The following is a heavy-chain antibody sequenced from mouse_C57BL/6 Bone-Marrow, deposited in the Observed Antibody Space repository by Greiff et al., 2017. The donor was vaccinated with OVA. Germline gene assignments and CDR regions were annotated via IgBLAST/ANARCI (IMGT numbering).Heavy chain of an antibody. J-gene: IGHJ3*01. CDR2: ISSGGSYT. D-gene: IGHD3-2*02. CDR1: GFTFSSYG. V-gene: IGHV5-6*01. CDR3: ARHGQLRLRGAY. Sequence: EVQGVESGGDLVKPGGSLKLSCAASGFTFSSYGMSWVRQTPDKRLEWVATISSGGSYTYYPDSVKGRFTISRDNAKNTLYLQMSSLKSEDTAMYYCARHGQLRLRGAYWGQGTLVTVSA.